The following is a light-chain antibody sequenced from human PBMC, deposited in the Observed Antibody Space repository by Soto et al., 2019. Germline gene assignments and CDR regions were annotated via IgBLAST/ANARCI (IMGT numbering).Light chain of an antibody. CDR1: RDDIGAYDY. V-gene: IGLV2-14*01. Sequence: QPALTQPASVSGSPGQSITISCAGTRDDIGAYDYVSWYQQHPGNAPKLLVYEVTNRPSGVSDRFSGSKSGNTASLTISGLQAEDEADYYCNSYTNSSAVVFGGGTKVTV. CDR2: EVT. CDR3: NSYTNSSAVV. J-gene: IGLJ2*01.